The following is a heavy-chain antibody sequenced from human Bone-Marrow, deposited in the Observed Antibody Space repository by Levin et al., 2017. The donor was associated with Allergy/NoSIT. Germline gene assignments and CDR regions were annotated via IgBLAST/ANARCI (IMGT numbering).Heavy chain of an antibody. CDR3: AREPPTYGSGSYYTYFDS. CDR1: GGSVSSGSYY. J-gene: IGHJ4*02. Sequence: PSETLSLTCTVSGGSVSSGSYYWSWIRQPPGTGLEWIGYIYYSGSTNYNPSLKSRVTISVDTSKNQFSLKLSSVTAADTAVYYCAREPPTYGSGSYYTYFDSWGPGTLVTVSS. D-gene: IGHD3-10*01. V-gene: IGHV4-61*01. CDR2: IYYSGST.